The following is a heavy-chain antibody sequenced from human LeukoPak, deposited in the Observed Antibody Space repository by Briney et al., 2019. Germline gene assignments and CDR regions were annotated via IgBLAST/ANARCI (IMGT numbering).Heavy chain of an antibody. CDR2: ISYDGSNK. CDR3: ARAPSTMIGYGLDY. V-gene: IGHV3-30*04. D-gene: IGHD3-22*01. J-gene: IGHJ4*02. Sequence: GGSLRLSCAASGFTFSNYAMHWVRQAPGKGLEWVAVISYDGSNKYYADSVKGRFTIPRDNYKNKLYLQMNSLRAEDTAVYYCARAPSTMIGYGLDYWNQGTLVTVSS. CDR1: GFTFSNYA.